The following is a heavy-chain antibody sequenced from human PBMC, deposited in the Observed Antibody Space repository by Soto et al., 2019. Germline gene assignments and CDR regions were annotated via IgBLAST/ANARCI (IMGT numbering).Heavy chain of an antibody. CDR3: AKRRNVVRFFEVASGIEL. CDR2: ISYDGSNK. J-gene: IGHJ6*02. Sequence: QVQLVESGGGVVQPGRSLRLSCAASGFTFSDYGMHWVRQPPGKGLEWLAFISYDGSNKYYADSVKGRFTMSRDNSKRTLSLQNSSLRVENTAFYYCAKRRNVVRFFEVASGIELWGPGTTVNVSS. D-gene: IGHD3-3*01. V-gene: IGHV3-30*18. CDR1: GFTFSDYG.